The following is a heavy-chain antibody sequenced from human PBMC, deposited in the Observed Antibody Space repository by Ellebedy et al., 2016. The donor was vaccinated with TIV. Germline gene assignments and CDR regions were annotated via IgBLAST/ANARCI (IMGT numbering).Heavy chain of an antibody. Sequence: SETLSLTXTVSGGSISSSSYYWGWIRQPPGKGLEWIGSIYYSGSTYYNPSLKSRVTISVDTSKNQFSLKLSSVTAADTAVYYCARKRVIAHYDYWGQGTLVTVSS. CDR1: GGSISSSSYY. V-gene: IGHV4-39*01. J-gene: IGHJ4*02. CDR3: ARKRVIAHYDY. D-gene: IGHD2-21*01. CDR2: IYYSGST.